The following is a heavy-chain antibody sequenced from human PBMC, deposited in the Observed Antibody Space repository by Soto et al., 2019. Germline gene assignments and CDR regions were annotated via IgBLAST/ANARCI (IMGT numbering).Heavy chain of an antibody. D-gene: IGHD6-19*01. J-gene: IGHJ4*02. CDR3: ARPTTAYSSGWYAYFDY. Sequence: EVQLLESGGGLVQPGGSLRLSCAASGFTFSSYAMSWVRQAPGKGLEWVSAISGSGGSTYYADSVTGRFTISRDNSKNTLYLQMNSRRAEDTAVYYCARPTTAYSSGWYAYFDYWGQGTLVTVSS. V-gene: IGHV3-23*01. CDR1: GFTFSSYA. CDR2: ISGSGGST.